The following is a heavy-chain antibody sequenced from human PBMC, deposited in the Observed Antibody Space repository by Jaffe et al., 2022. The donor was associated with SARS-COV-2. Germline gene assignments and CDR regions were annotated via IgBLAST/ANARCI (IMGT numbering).Heavy chain of an antibody. CDR2: IIPIFGTA. D-gene: IGHD6-25*01. Sequence: QVQLVQSGAEVKKPGSSVKVSCKASGGTFSSYAISWVRQAPGQGLEWMGGIIPIFGTANYAQKFQGRVTITADESTSTAYMELSSLRSEDTAVYYCARSPYPLGEWSSAYNYYYYMDVWGKGTTVTVSS. CDR1: GGTFSSYA. J-gene: IGHJ6*03. V-gene: IGHV1-69*01. CDR3: ARSPYPLGEWSSAYNYYYYMDV.